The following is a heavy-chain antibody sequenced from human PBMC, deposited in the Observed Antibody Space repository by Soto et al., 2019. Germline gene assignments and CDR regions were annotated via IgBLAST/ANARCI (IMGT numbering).Heavy chain of an antibody. CDR2: MNPNSGNT. V-gene: IGHV1-8*01. J-gene: IGHJ3*02. Sequence: QVQLVQSGAEVKKPGASVKVSCKASGYTFTSYDINWVRQATGQGLEWMGWMNPNSGNTGYAQKFQGRVTMTRNTSKSTANMELSSLRSEDTAVYSCARAKGERYCSGGSCYPKGDAFDIWGQGTMVTVSS. CDR3: ARAKGERYCSGGSCYPKGDAFDI. CDR1: GYTFTSYD. D-gene: IGHD2-15*01.